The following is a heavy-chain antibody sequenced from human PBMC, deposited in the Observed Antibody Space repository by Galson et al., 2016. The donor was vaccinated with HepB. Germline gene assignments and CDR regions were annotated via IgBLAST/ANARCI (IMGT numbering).Heavy chain of an antibody. CDR2: IYPDDSET. J-gene: IGHJ6*02. Sequence: SGAEVKKAGESLKISCKTSGYSFTDYWIAWVRQAPGKGLEWMGNIYPDDSETKYSPPFQGQVTISVDKSIRTAYLQWTSLKASDIAIYYCAIRHRGAAPRGYYHYGMDVWGQGTAVTVSS. CDR3: AIRHRGAAPRGYYHYGMDV. D-gene: IGHD6-6*01. CDR1: GYSFTDYW. V-gene: IGHV5-51*01.